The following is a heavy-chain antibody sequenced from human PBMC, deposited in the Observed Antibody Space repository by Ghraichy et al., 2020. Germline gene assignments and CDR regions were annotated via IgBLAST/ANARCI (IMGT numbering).Heavy chain of an antibody. CDR3: ARGRSGWRGPDY. D-gene: IGHD6-19*01. CDR2: NNPNSGGT. J-gene: IGHJ4*02. CDR1: GYTFTGYY. V-gene: IGHV1-2*02. Sequence: ASVKVSCKASGYTFTGYYVHWVRQAPGQGLEWMGWNNPNSGGTNYAQKFQGRVTMTRDTSISTVYMELSRLRSDDTAVYYCARGRSGWRGPDYWGQGTLVTVSS.